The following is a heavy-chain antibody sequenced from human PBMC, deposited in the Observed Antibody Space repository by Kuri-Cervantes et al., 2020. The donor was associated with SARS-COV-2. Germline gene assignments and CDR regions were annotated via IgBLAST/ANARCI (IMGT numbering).Heavy chain of an antibody. V-gene: IGHV3-48*01. CDR1: GITFSSYV. J-gene: IGHJ4*02. CDR3: VKDGERGYSYGRLFDY. CDR2: ISSSSSTI. Sequence: GESLKISCAASGITFSSYVMSWVRQAPGKGLEWVSYISSSSSTIYYANSVKGRFTISRDNSKNTLYLQMSSLRAEDTAVYYCVKDGERGYSYGRLFDYWGQGTLVTVSS. D-gene: IGHD5-18*01.